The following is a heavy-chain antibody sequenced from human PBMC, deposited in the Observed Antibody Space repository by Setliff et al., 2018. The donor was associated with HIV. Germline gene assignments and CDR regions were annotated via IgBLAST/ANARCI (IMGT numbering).Heavy chain of an antibody. CDR3: ARSPGVATITIFDY. J-gene: IGHJ4*02. Sequence: SETLSLTCTVSGGSTSSGRNYWSWIRQTAGKGLEWIGRIYTSGSTNYNPSLKSRVTISVDTSKNQVSLKLSSVTAADTAVYYCARSPGVATITIFDYWGQGTLVTVSS. CDR1: GGSTSSGRNY. CDR2: IYTSGST. D-gene: IGHD5-12*01. V-gene: IGHV4-61*02.